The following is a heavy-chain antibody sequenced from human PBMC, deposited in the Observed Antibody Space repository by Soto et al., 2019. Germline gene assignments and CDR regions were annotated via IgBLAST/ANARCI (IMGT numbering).Heavy chain of an antibody. Sequence: QVQLVQSGAEVKKPGASVKVSSQAYGYTFTSYGINWVRQANGQELEWMGWISAHNGNTNYPQRLQGRDTMTTATSTSTAYMDLRSLRSDDTAGYYCAGGKVATGVKDAFDIWGQGTTVIVSS. V-gene: IGHV1-18*01. CDR2: ISAHNGNT. CDR3: AGGKVATGVKDAFDI. CDR1: GYTFTSYG. D-gene: IGHD5-12*01. J-gene: IGHJ3*02.